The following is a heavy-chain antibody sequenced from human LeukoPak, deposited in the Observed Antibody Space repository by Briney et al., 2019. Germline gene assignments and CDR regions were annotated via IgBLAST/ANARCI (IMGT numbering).Heavy chain of an antibody. J-gene: IGHJ3*02. CDR3: ARDGGYPLGAFDI. Sequence: KPSETLSLTCTVSGVSISSYYWSWLRQPPGKGLEWIGHIYYSGGANYNPSLKSRVTISLDTSRSQFSLKLSSVTAADTAVYYCARDGGYPLGAFDIWGLGALVTVSS. D-gene: IGHD6-13*01. CDR1: GVSISSYY. V-gene: IGHV4-59*01. CDR2: IYYSGGA.